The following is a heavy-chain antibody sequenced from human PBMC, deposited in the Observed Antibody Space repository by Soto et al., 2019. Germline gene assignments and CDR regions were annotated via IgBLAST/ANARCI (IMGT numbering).Heavy chain of an antibody. CDR3: ASLVKLYNWNDYYYGMDV. D-gene: IGHD1-20*01. CDR2: IYSGGST. CDR1: GFTVSSNH. J-gene: IGHJ6*02. Sequence: EVQLVETGGGLIQPGGSLRLSCAASGFTVSSNHMSWVRQAPGKGLEWVSVIYSGGSTYYADSVKGRFTISRDNSKNTLSLQMNRLRAEDTAVYYCASLVKLYNWNDYYYGMDVWGQGTTVTVSS. V-gene: IGHV3-53*02.